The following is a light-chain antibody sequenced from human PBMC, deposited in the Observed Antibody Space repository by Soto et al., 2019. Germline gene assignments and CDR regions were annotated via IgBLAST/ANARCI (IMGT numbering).Light chain of an antibody. V-gene: IGKV3-20*01. J-gene: IGKJ1*01. CDR3: QQYGSSPKT. Sequence: EVGLAQSRGALSLSPGERATLSFRASQSVSNNYLAWYQQKPGQAPRLLIYGASNRATGIPDRFSGSGSGTDFTLTISRLEPEDFAVYYCQQYGSSPKTFGQGTKVDIK. CDR2: GAS. CDR1: QSVSNNY.